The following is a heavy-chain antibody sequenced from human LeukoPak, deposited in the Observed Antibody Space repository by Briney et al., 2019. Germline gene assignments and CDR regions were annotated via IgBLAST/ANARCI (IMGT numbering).Heavy chain of an antibody. J-gene: IGHJ4*02. CDR3: ARCGTTQGVTSRCYFDP. CDR1: GGSFTGHY. D-gene: IGHD1-1*01. Sequence: SETLSLTCAVYGGSFTGHYWTWIRQPPEKGLEWIGEINHSGRTFSTVSLKSRLSISVDTSKNQFSLKLTSVTAADTALYFCARCGTTQGVTSRCYFDPLGQGTLVTGSS. CDR2: INHSGRT. V-gene: IGHV4-34*01.